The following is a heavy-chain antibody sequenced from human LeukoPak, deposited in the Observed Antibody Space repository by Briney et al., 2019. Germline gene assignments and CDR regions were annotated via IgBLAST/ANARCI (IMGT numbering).Heavy chain of an antibody. CDR2: ISGSGGST. D-gene: IGHD3-3*01. CDR3: AKVSGVGNYYYYGMDV. CDR1: GFTFSSYA. Sequence: GGSLRLSCAASGFTFSSYAMSWVRQAPGKGLEWVSAISGSGGSTYYADSVKGRFTISRDNSKNTLYLQMNSLRAEDTAVYYCAKVSGVGNYYYYGMDVWGQGTTVTVSS. J-gene: IGHJ6*02. V-gene: IGHV3-23*01.